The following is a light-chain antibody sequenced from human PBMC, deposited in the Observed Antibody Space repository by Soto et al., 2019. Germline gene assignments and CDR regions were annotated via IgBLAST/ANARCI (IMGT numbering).Light chain of an antibody. CDR1: QSVSSY. CDR2: DAS. V-gene: IGKV3-11*01. Sequence: EIVLTQSPATLSLSPGERATLSCRASQSVSSYLAWYQQKPGQAPRLLIYDASNRATGIPARFSGSGSGTDFTLTIRSLEPEAFAVYYCQQRSNWLLTFGGATKVEIK. CDR3: QQRSNWLLT. J-gene: IGKJ4*01.